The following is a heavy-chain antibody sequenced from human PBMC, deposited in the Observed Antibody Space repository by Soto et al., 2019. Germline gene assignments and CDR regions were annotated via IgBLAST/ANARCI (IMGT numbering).Heavy chain of an antibody. CDR1: GDSVSSNSAA. J-gene: IGHJ6*03. V-gene: IGHV6-1*01. CDR2: TYYRSRWYN. Sequence: QVQLQESGPGLVKPSQTLSLTCAISGDSVSSNSAAWNWIRLSPSRGLEWLARTYYRSRWYNDYAVSVSSRITVNPDTSKQQFSLQLTSATPEDTAVYYCAGTTSHQWYYMDVWGKGTTVTVSS. CDR3: AGTTSHQWYYMDV. D-gene: IGHD1-7*01.